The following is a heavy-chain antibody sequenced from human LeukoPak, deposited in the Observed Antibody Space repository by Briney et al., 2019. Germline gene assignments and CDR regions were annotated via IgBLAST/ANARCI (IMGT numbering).Heavy chain of an antibody. CDR3: ARAKLLNFRGAYNY. J-gene: IGHJ4*02. CDR1: GGSFSGYY. D-gene: IGHD2-21*01. V-gene: IGHV4-34*01. CDR2: INHSGST. Sequence: PSETLSLTCAVYGGSFSGYYWSWIRQPPGKGLEWIGEINHSGSTNYNPSLKSRVTISVDTSKNQFSLKLSSVTAADTAVYYCARAKLLNFRGAYNYWGQGTLVTVSS.